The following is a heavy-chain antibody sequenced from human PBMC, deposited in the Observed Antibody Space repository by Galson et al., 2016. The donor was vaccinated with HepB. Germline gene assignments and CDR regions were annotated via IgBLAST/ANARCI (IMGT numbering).Heavy chain of an antibody. CDR3: ARDVRGSEDY. D-gene: IGHD1-26*01. CDR1: GFTFNNYD. Sequence: SLRLSCAASGFTFNNYDMHWFRQAPGKGLEWVSYITRSGGTTLYGDSVKGRFTISRDNAKNSLYLQMNSLRDEDTAVYYCARDVRGSEDYWGQGTLVTVSS. CDR2: ITRSGGTT. J-gene: IGHJ4*02. V-gene: IGHV3-48*02.